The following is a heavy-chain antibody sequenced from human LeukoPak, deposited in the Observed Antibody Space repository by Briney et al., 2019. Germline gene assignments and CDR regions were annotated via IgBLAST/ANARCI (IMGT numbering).Heavy chain of an antibody. Sequence: SETLSLTCTVSGDSFSYFYWSWIRQPPGKGLEWIGYIYNSGSTSYNPSLRSRVTISLDTSKNQFSLKLSSVTAADTAVYYCARATIGRGFDPWGQGTLVTVSS. CDR2: IYNSGST. D-gene: IGHD3-16*01. CDR3: ARATIGRGFDP. V-gene: IGHV4-59*12. CDR1: GDSFSYFY. J-gene: IGHJ5*02.